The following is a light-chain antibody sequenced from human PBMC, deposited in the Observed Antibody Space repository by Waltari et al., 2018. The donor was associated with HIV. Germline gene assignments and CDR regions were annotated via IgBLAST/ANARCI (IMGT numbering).Light chain of an antibody. CDR1: SSDIGGSNY. V-gene: IGLV2-14*01. CDR3: FSYRSSSSFAV. J-gene: IGLJ1*01. Sequence: QSALTQPASVSGPPGQSITISCPGTSSDIGGSNYVSSYQQYPGKAPRLIIYEVTSRPSGISNRFSGSKSGNTASLTISGLQTEDEAEYYCFSYRSSSSFAVFGTGTKVSVL. CDR2: EVT.